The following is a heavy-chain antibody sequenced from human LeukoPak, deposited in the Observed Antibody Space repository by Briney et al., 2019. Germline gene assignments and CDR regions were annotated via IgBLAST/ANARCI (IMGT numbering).Heavy chain of an antibody. CDR1: GFTFSDFY. D-gene: IGHD3-10*01. V-gene: IGHV3-15*01. J-gene: IGHJ4*02. CDR2: IKSKTDGETT. CDR3: TTDLGTYYHGSQRLIPIDY. Sequence: PGGSLRLSCAASGFTFSDFYMSWIRQAPGKGLEWIGRIKSKTDGETTNYAEPVRGRFTISRDDSKSAVYLQMNSLKIEDTAVYYCTTDLGTYYHGSQRLIPIDYWGQGTLVTVSS.